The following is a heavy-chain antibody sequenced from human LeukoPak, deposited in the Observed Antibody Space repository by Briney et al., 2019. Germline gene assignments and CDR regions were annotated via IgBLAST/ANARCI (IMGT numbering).Heavy chain of an antibody. CDR3: ATAFWSGYTDPDY. D-gene: IGHD3-3*01. J-gene: IGHJ4*02. CDR1: GYTFTSYG. V-gene: IGHV1-18*01. Sequence: GASVKVSCKASGYTFTSYGISWVRQAPGQGLEWMGWISAYNGNTNYAQKLQGRVTMTTDTSTSTAYMELSSLRSKDTAVYYCATAFWSGYTDPDYWGQGTLVTVSS. CDR2: ISAYNGNT.